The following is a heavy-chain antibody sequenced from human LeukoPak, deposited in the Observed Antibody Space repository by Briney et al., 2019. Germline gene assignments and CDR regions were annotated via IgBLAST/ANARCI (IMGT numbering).Heavy chain of an antibody. CDR1: GFTFSSYW. Sequence: GGSLRLSCAASGFTFSSYWMSWVRQAPGKGLEWVANIKQDGSEKYYVDSVKGRFTISRDNAKNSLYLQMNSLRAEDTAVYYCAKDYSTIFGVVIPDYWGQGTLVTVSS. V-gene: IGHV3-7*01. D-gene: IGHD3-3*01. CDR2: IKQDGSEK. J-gene: IGHJ4*02. CDR3: AKDYSTIFGVVIPDY.